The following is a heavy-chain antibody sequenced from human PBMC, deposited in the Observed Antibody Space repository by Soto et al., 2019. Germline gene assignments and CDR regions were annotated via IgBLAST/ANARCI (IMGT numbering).Heavy chain of an antibody. CDR2: INHSGST. CDR3: AGVWFGTDAFDI. V-gene: IGHV4-34*01. CDR1: GGSFSGYY. D-gene: IGHD3-10*01. Sequence: QVQLQQWGAGLLKPSETLSLTCAVYGGSFSGYYWSWIRQPPGKGLEWNGEINHSGSTNYNPSLKSRVTISVDTSKNQFSLKLSSVTAADTAVYYCAGVWFGTDAFDIWGQGTMVTVSS. J-gene: IGHJ3*02.